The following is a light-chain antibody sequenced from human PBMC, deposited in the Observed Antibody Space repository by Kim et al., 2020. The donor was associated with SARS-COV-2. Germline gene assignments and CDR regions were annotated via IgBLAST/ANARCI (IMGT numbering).Light chain of an antibody. V-gene: IGKV3-15*01. J-gene: IGKJ4*01. CDR3: QQYNNWPPLT. CDR2: GAS. Sequence: VSPGERATLSCRASQSVSSNLAWYQQKPGQAPRLLIYGASTRATGIPARFSGSGSGTEFTLAISSLQSEDFAVYYCQQYNNWPPLTFGGGTKVEI. CDR1: QSVSSN.